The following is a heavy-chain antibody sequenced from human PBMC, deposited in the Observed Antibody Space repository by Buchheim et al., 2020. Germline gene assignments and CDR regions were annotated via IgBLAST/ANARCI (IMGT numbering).Heavy chain of an antibody. CDR3: AKSKGGNYVNPIDY. V-gene: IGHV3-7*01. D-gene: IGHD4-23*01. CDR1: GFTFSTYS. Sequence: EVQLVESGGGLVQPGGSLRLSCAASGFTFSTYSMSWVRQAPGKGLEWVAKIKQDGSEKYYVDSVKGRFTISRDNAKNSLYLNMNSLRAEDTAVYYCAKSKGGNYVNPIDYWGQGTL. CDR2: IKQDGSEK. J-gene: IGHJ4*02.